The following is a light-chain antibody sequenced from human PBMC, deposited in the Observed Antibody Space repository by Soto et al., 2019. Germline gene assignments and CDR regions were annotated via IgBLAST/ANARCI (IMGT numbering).Light chain of an antibody. CDR3: QQLGSSPYT. Sequence: EIVLTQSPGTLSLSPGERATLSCRASQSVNIGYLAWYQQKPGQAPRLLLYGASSRATGIPDRFSGSGSGTDFTLTLSRLEPEDFAVYYCQQLGSSPYTFGQGTNLEIK. J-gene: IGKJ2*01. V-gene: IGKV3-20*01. CDR1: QSVNIGY. CDR2: GAS.